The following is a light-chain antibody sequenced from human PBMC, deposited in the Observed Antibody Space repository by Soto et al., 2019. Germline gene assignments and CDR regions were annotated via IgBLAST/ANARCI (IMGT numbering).Light chain of an antibody. CDR3: GTWDSSLSAYV. J-gene: IGLJ1*01. V-gene: IGLV1-51*01. CDR2: DNN. Sequence: QSVLTQPPSVPAAPGQTVTISCSGSSSNVGSFYVSWYQQLPGTAPKLLIYDNNKRPSGIPDRFSGSKSGTSATLGITGLQTGDEADYYCGTWDSSLSAYVFGTGTKVTVL. CDR1: SSNVGSFY.